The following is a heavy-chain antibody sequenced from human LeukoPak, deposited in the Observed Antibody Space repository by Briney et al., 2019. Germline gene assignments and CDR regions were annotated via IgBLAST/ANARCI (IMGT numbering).Heavy chain of an antibody. CDR1: GYSISSGYY. V-gene: IGHV4-38-2*02. CDR3: VRDFDAWSAIDI. J-gene: IGHJ3*02. Sequence: SETLSLTCAVSGYSISSGYYWGWIRQPPGKGLGWIGSIYHSGSTYYNPSLKSRVTISVDTSKNQFSLHLSSVTAADTAIYYCVRDFDAWSAIDIWGQGTMVTVSS. CDR2: IYHSGST. D-gene: IGHD3-3*01.